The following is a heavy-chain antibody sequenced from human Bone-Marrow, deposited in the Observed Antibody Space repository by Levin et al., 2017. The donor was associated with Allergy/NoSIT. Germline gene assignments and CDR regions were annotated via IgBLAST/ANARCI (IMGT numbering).Heavy chain of an antibody. J-gene: IGHJ4*02. D-gene: IGHD5-12*01. CDR1: GVSINNYY. CDR3: ATLSGDRGIDH. V-gene: IGHV4-4*07. CDR2: VFTGGRT. Sequence: PSETLSLTCTVSGVSINNYYWSWIRQSAGQGLEWIGRVFTGGRTNYSPSLKSRVTMSLDTSKNLLSLRLTSVTAADTAVYYCATLSGDRGIDHWGQGALVSVSS.